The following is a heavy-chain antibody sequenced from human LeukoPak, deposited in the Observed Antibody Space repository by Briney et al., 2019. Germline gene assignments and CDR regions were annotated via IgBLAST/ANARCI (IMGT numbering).Heavy chain of an antibody. CDR2: IYSGGST. V-gene: IGHV3-23*03. D-gene: IGHD3-10*01. CDR1: GFTFSSYA. Sequence: GGSLRLSCAASGFTFSSYAMSWVRQAPGKGLEWVSVIYSGGSTYYADSVKGRFTISRDNSKNTLYLQMNSLRAEDTAVYYCAKLLGFGESNWGQGTLVTVSS. J-gene: IGHJ4*02. CDR3: AKLLGFGESN.